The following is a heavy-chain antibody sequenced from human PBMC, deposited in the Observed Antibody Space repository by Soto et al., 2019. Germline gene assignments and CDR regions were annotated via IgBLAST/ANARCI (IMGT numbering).Heavy chain of an antibody. Sequence: ETLSLTCTVSGGSISSYYWSWIRQPPGKGLEWIGYIYYSGSTDYNPSLKSRVTISVDTSKNQFSLKLSSVTAADTAVYYCARGLLSGYDYYYGMDVWGQGTTVTVSS. J-gene: IGHJ6*02. D-gene: IGHD1-26*01. CDR2: IYYSGST. V-gene: IGHV4-59*01. CDR1: GGSISSYY. CDR3: ARGLLSGYDYYYGMDV.